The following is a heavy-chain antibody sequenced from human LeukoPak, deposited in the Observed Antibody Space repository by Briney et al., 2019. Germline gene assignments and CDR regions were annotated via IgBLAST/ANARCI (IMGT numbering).Heavy chain of an antibody. CDR3: ARDRFLGRGYTYGLFDY. J-gene: IGHJ4*02. CDR1: GFTFSNYW. CDR2: INSDGINT. D-gene: IGHD5-18*01. V-gene: IGHV3-74*01. Sequence: GGSLRLSCAASGFTFSNYWMHWVRQAPGKGLVWVSRINSDGINTSYADSVKGRFTISRDNAKNTLNLQMNSLRAEDTAVYYCARDRFLGRGYTYGLFDYWGQGTLVTVSS.